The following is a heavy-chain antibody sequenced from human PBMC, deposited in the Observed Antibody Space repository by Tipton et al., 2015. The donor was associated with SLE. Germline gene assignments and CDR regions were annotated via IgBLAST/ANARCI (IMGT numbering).Heavy chain of an antibody. Sequence: TLSLTCTVSGGSISGSSYYWGWIRQPPGKGLEWIGSIYYSGSTYYNPSLKSRVTISVDTSKNQFSLKLSSVTAADTAVYYCARQPPYDQDFDYWGQGTLVTVSS. CDR2: IYYSGST. CDR3: ARQPPYDQDFDY. CDR1: GGSISGSSYY. J-gene: IGHJ4*02. V-gene: IGHV4-39*07. D-gene: IGHD3-22*01.